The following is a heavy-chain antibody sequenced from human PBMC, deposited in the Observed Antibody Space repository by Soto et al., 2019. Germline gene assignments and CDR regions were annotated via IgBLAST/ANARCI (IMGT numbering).Heavy chain of an antibody. CDR2: ISSSSSYI. Sequence: EVQLVESGGGLVKPGGSLRLSCAASGFTFSSYSMNWVRQAPGKGLEWVSPISSSSSYIYYADSVKGRFTISRDNAKNSLYLQMNSLRAEDTAVYYCARDLGYCSGGSCYPKWGQGILVTVSS. D-gene: IGHD2-15*01. V-gene: IGHV3-21*01. J-gene: IGHJ4*02. CDR1: GFTFSSYS. CDR3: ARDLGYCSGGSCYPK.